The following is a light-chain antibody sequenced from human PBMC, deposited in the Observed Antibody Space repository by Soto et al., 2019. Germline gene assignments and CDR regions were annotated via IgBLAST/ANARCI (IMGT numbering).Light chain of an antibody. CDR3: SSYTRSTTWV. J-gene: IGLJ3*02. CDR1: SSDVGGYNY. Sequence: QSALTQPASVSXXPGQSITISCTGTSSDVGGYNYVSWYQQHPGKAPKLMIYDVTNRPSGVSNRFSGSKSGNTASLTISGLQAEDEADYYCSSYTRSTTWVFGGGTKLTVL. CDR2: DVT. V-gene: IGLV2-14*01.